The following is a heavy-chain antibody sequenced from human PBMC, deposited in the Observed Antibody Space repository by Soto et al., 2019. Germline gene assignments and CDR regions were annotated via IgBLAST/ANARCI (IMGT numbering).Heavy chain of an antibody. Sequence: ASVKVSCKASGYTFTSYAMHWVRQAPGQRLEWMGWINAGNGNTKYSQKFQGRVTITRDTSASAAYMELSSLRSEDTAVYYCARGTRSIVVVPAATVDAFDIWAKGQWSPSPQ. V-gene: IGHV1-3*01. CDR2: INAGNGNT. J-gene: IGHJ3*02. D-gene: IGHD2-2*01. CDR1: GYTFTSYA. CDR3: ARGTRSIVVVPAATVDAFDI.